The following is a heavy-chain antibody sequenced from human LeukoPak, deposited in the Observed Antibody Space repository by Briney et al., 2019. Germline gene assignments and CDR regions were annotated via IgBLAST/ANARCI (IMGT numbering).Heavy chain of an antibody. J-gene: IGHJ4*02. CDR1: GFTFDDYG. V-gene: IGHV3-20*04. CDR2: INWNGGST. D-gene: IGHD3-22*01. Sequence: PGGSLRLSCAASGFTFDDYGMSWVRQAPGKGLEWVSGINWNGGSTGYADSVKGRFTISRDNGKNSLYLQMNSLRAEDTALYYCASALSPTASSGPFAYWGQGTLVTVSS. CDR3: ASALSPTASSGPFAY.